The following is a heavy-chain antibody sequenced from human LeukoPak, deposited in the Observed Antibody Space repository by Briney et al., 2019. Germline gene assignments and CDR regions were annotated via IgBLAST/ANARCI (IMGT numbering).Heavy chain of an antibody. CDR2: IYPGDSDT. Sequence: PGESLKISCKGSGYSFTSYWIGWVRQMPGKGLEWMGIIYPGDSDTRYSPSFQGQVTISADKSISTAYLQWSSLKASDTAMYYSARRGITIFGVVKTKRGAFDIWGQGTMVTVSS. CDR1: GYSFTSYW. D-gene: IGHD3-3*01. CDR3: ARRGITIFGVVKTKRGAFDI. V-gene: IGHV5-51*01. J-gene: IGHJ3*02.